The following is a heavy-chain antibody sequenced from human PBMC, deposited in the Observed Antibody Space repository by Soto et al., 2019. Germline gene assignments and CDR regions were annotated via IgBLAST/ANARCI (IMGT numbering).Heavy chain of an antibody. CDR3: ARTAVASTPYFDY. CDR2: IYSTGAT. CDR1: GGSIKSNY. D-gene: IGHD2-15*01. V-gene: IGHV4-4*07. J-gene: IGHJ4*02. Sequence: SETLSLTCSVSGGSIKSNYWSWIRRPAGKGLEWIGRIYSTGATNYNPSLKSRVVMSLDASKNQFYLSLSSVIAADTAVYYCARTAVASTPYFDYWGQGSLVTVSS.